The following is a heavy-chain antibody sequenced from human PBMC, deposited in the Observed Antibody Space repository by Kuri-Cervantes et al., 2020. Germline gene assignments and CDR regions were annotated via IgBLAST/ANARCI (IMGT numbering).Heavy chain of an antibody. CDR2: IYHSGST. V-gene: IGHV4-4*02. D-gene: IGHD1-14*01. Sequence: GSLRLSCAVSGGSISSSNWWSWVRQPPGKGLEWIGEIYHSGSTNYNPSLKSRVTISVDKSKNQFSLQLNSVTPEDTAVYYCARDRSGGGFYYYMDVWGKGTTVTVSS. CDR3: ARDRSGGGFYYYMDV. J-gene: IGHJ6*03. CDR1: GGSISSSNW.